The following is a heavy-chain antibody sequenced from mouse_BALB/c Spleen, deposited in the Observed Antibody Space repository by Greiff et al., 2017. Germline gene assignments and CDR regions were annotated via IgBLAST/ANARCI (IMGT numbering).Heavy chain of an antibody. D-gene: IGHD2-1*01. V-gene: IGHV5-4*02. CDR3: ARGYGNYYAMDY. CDR1: GFTFSDYY. J-gene: IGHJ4*01. CDR2: ISDGGSYT. Sequence: EVMLVESGGGLVQPGGSLKLSCAASGFTFSDYYMYWVRQTPEKVLAWVATISDGGSYTYYPDSVTVRLTISRDNAKTNLYLQVSSLKSEDTAMYYCARGYGNYYAMDYWGQGTSVTVSS.